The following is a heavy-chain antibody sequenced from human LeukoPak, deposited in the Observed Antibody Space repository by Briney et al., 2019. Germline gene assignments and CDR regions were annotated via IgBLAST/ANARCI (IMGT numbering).Heavy chain of an antibody. CDR2: IYYSGST. D-gene: IGHD1-26*01. CDR1: GGSVSSGSYY. J-gene: IGHJ6*02. V-gene: IGHV4-61*01. CDR3: ASLGSYYYYGMDV. Sequence: SETPSLTCTVSGGSVSSGSYYWSWIRQPPGKGLEWIGYIYYSGSTNYNPSLKSRITISIDTSKNQFILKLSSVTAADTAVYYCASLGSYYYYGMDVWGQGTTVTVSS.